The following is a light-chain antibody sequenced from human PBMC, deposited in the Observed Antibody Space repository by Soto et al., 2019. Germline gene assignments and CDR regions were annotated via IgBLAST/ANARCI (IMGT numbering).Light chain of an antibody. CDR2: AAS. CDR1: ESINRH. Sequence: DIQMTQSPSSLSASVGDRVTITCRASESINRHLNWYQQQPGKAPKLLIYAASSLQNGVPSRFWGGGSGTDFTLIITNLQPEDFATYYCQQSYTAFSITFGPGTRLEIK. J-gene: IGKJ5*01. CDR3: QQSYTAFSIT. V-gene: IGKV1-39*01.